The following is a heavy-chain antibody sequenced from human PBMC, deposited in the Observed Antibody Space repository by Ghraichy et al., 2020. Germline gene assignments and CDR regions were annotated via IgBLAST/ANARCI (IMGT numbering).Heavy chain of an antibody. CDR2: ISGSGGST. CDR1: GFTFSSYA. Sequence: GGLRLSCAASGFTFSSYAMSWVRQAPGKGLEWVSAISGSGGSTYYADSVKGRFTISRDNSKNTLYLQMNSLRAEDTAVYYCAKDHGAAFAAYYFDYWGQGTLVTVSS. D-gene: IGHD2-15*01. J-gene: IGHJ4*02. V-gene: IGHV3-23*01. CDR3: AKDHGAAFAAYYFDY.